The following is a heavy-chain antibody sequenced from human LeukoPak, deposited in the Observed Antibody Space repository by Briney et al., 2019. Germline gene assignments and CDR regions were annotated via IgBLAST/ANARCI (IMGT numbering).Heavy chain of an antibody. CDR1: GFTFSGYW. J-gene: IGHJ4*02. CDR3: ARVIYSGWQGELSD. V-gene: IGHV3-74*01. Sequence: GGSLRLSCAASGFTFSGYWMHWVRQAPGKGLVWVSRINSDGSTTSYADSVMGRFTISRDNAKNTLYLQMNSLRAEDTAVYYCARVIYSGWQGELSDWGQGTLVTVSS. CDR2: INSDGSTT. D-gene: IGHD6-19*01.